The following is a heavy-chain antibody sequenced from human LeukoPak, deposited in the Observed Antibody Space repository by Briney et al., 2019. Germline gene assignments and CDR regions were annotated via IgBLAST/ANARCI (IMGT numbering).Heavy chain of an antibody. CDR1: GGSISSGGYY. Sequence: PSQTLSLTCTVSGGSISSGGYYWSWIRQPPGKGLEWIGYIYHSGSTYYNPSLKSRVTISVDRSKNQFSLKLSSVTAADTAVYYCARRAGVGATVDYWGQGTLVTVSS. V-gene: IGHV4-30-2*01. J-gene: IGHJ4*02. CDR2: IYHSGST. D-gene: IGHD1-26*01. CDR3: ARRAGVGATVDY.